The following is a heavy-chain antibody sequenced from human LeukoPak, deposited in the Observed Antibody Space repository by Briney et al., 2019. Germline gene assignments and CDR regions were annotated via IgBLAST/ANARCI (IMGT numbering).Heavy chain of an antibody. Sequence: GGSLRLSCAASGFTFSSYWMSWVRQAPGKGLEWVANIKQDGSEKYYGDSVKGRFTISRDNAKNSLYLQMSSLRAEDTAVYFCARDGHPFDSWGQGTLVTVSS. CDR2: IKQDGSEK. CDR3: ARDGHPFDS. J-gene: IGHJ4*02. CDR1: GFTFSSYW. V-gene: IGHV3-7*01.